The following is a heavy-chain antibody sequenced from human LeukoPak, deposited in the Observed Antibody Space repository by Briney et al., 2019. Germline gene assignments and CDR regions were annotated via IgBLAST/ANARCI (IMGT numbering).Heavy chain of an antibody. CDR2: IWYDGSKR. Sequence: GGSLRLSCAASGFTFSSHGMHWVRQAPGKGLEWVAVIWYDGSKRYYADSVKGRFTISRDDSKNTLYLQMNSLRDEDTAVYYCARDPASSFDYWGQGTLVTVSP. CDR3: ARDPASSFDY. CDR1: GFTFSSHG. D-gene: IGHD2-15*01. V-gene: IGHV3-33*01. J-gene: IGHJ4*02.